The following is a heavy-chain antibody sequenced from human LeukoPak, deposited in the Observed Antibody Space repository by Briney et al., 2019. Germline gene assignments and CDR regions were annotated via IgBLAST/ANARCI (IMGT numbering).Heavy chain of an antibody. CDR2: IYHSGST. Sequence: SETLSLTCTVSGYSIRSGYYWGWIRQPPGKGLEWIGSIYHSGSTYYNPSLKSQVTITVDTSKNQFSLKLSSVTAADTAVYYCARDPDIVVVPAADWGQGTLVTVSS. J-gene: IGHJ4*02. CDR3: ARDPDIVVVPAAD. CDR1: GYSIRSGYY. V-gene: IGHV4-38-2*02. D-gene: IGHD2-2*01.